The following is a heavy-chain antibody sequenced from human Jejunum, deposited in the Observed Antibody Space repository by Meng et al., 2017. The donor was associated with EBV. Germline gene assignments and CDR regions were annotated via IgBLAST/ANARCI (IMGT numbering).Heavy chain of an antibody. CDR2: LCFSDYT. CDR3: AMGPDYAKSGY. V-gene: IGHV4-39*01. CDR1: GGSMSGSIYC. J-gene: IGHJ4*02. D-gene: IGHD4-17*01. Sequence: HLQTQESGPGLVTPSDTLARTCTVSGGSMSGSIYCSGSILQPPGKGLEWIESLCFSDYTYHNPSLKSRVAISADTSKNQFSLSLTSVTAADTAVYYCAMGPDYAKSGYWGQGTLVTVSS.